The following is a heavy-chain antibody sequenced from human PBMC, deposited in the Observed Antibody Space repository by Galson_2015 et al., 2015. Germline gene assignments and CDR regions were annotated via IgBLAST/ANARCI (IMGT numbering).Heavy chain of an antibody. CDR1: GGTFSSYA. Sequence: SVKVSCKASGGTFSSYAISWVRQAPGQGLEWMGGIIPIFGTANYAQKFQGRVTITADESTSTAYMELSSPRSEDTAVYYCARDPGYCSGGSCYSYWYFDLWGRGTLVTVSS. CDR2: IIPIFGTA. CDR3: ARDPGYCSGGSCYSYWYFDL. J-gene: IGHJ2*01. D-gene: IGHD2-15*01. V-gene: IGHV1-69*13.